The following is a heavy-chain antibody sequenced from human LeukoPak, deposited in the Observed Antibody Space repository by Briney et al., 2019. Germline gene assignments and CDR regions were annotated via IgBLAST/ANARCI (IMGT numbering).Heavy chain of an antibody. CDR2: ISSSSSYI. J-gene: IGHJ6*03. Sequence: MPGGSLRLSCAASGFTFSSYSMNWVRQAPGKGLEWVSSISSSSSYIYYADSVKGRFTISRDNAKNSLYLQMNSLRAEDTAVYYCARALGEYYYYYYMDVWGKGTTVTVSS. V-gene: IGHV3-21*01. CDR1: GFTFSSYS. CDR3: ARALGEYYYYYYMDV.